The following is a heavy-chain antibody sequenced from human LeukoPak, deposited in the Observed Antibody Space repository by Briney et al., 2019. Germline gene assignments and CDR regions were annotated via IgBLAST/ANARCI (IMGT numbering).Heavy chain of an antibody. J-gene: IGHJ5*02. CDR2: INPSGGST. V-gene: IGHV1-46*01. Sequence: GASVTVSCKASGYTFTGYYMHWVRQAPGQGLEWMGVINPSGGSTSFAQKFQARLTMTRDTSTSTVYMELSGLSSEDTAVYYCAREIVVVPSAMGFDPWGQGTLVTVSS. CDR3: AREIVVVPSAMGFDP. CDR1: GYTFTGYY. D-gene: IGHD2-2*01.